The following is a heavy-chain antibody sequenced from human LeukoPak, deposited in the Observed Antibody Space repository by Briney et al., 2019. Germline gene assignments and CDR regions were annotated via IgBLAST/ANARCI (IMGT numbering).Heavy chain of an antibody. CDR1: GFTFSSYG. CDR2: IWYDGSNK. J-gene: IGHJ4*02. Sequence: GGSLRLSCAASGFTFSSYGMHWVRQAPGKGLEWVAVIWYDGSNKYYADSVKGRFTISRDNSKNTLYLQMNSLRAEDTAVYYCAKSKKGVPAAPYDYWGQGTLVTVSS. V-gene: IGHV3-33*06. D-gene: IGHD2-2*01. CDR3: AKSKKGVPAAPYDY.